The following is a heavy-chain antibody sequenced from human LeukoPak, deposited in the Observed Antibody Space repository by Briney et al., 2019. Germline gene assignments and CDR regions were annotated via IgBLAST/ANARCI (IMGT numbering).Heavy chain of an antibody. V-gene: IGHV1-18*01. D-gene: IGHD3-22*01. CDR2: ISAYNGNT. CDR3: ARTYYYDSSGYYYLDLDY. CDR1: GYTFTSYG. Sequence: GASVKVSCKASGYTFTSYGISWVRRAPGQGLEWMGWISAYNGNTNYAQKLQGRVTMTTDTSTSTAYMELRSLRSDDTAVYYCARTYYYDSSGYYYLDLDYWGQGTLVTVSS. J-gene: IGHJ4*02.